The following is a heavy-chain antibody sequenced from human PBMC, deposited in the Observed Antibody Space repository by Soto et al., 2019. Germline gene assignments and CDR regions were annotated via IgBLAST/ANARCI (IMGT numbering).Heavy chain of an antibody. J-gene: IGHJ4*02. D-gene: IGHD6-6*01. CDR3: ARGRAEYSSSERGNGDY. CDR1: GYTFTSYD. CDR2: MNPNSGNT. V-gene: IGHV1-8*01. Sequence: ASVKVSCKASGYTFTSYDINWVRQATGQGLEWMGWMNPNSGNTGYAQKFQGRVTMTRNTSISTAYMELSSLRSEDTAVYYCARGRAEYSSSERGNGDYWGQGTLVTVSS.